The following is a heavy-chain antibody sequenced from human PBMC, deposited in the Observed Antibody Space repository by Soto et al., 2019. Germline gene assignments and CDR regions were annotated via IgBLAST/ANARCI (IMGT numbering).Heavy chain of an antibody. CDR1: GGTFSSYA. CDR3: AREGGRRLWFGELSWFDP. J-gene: IGHJ5*02. D-gene: IGHD3-10*01. V-gene: IGHV1-69*13. CDR2: IIPIFGTA. Sequence: GASVKVSCKASGGTFSSYAISWVRQAPGQGLEWMGGIIPIFGTANYAQKFQGRVTITADESTSTAYMELSSLRSEGTAVYYCAREGGRRLWFGELSWFDPWGQGTLVTVSS.